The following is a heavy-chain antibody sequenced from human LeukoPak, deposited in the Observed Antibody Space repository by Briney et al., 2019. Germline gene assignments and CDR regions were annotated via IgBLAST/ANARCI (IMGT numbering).Heavy chain of an antibody. Sequence: GASVKVSCKASGYTFTSYDINWVRQATGQGLEWMGWMNPNSGNTGYAQKFQGRVTMTRNTSISTAYMELSSLRSEDTAVYYCARRPSMVRGVIVYNYYYYGMDVWGQGTTVTVSS. CDR1: GYTFTSYD. J-gene: IGHJ6*02. CDR3: ARRPSMVRGVIVYNYYYYGMDV. V-gene: IGHV1-8*01. CDR2: MNPNSGNT. D-gene: IGHD3-10*01.